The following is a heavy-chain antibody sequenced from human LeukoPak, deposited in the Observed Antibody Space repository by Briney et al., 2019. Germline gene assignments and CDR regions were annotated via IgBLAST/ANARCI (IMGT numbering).Heavy chain of an antibody. V-gene: IGHV3-20*04. D-gene: IGHD6-19*01. CDR3: AREMYASGWLNAFDI. J-gene: IGHJ3*02. Sequence: RPGGSLRLSCAASGFTLSSYAMSWVRQAPGKGLEWVSGINWNGGSTGYADSVKGRLTISRDNAKNSLYLQMNSLRAEDTALYYCAREMYASGWLNAFDIWGQGTMVTVS. CDR1: GFTLSSYA. CDR2: INWNGGST.